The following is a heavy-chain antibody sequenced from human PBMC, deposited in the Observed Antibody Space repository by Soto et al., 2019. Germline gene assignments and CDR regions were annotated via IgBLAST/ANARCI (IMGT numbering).Heavy chain of an antibody. D-gene: IGHD4-17*01. CDR3: ASGELGATNEYWFDS. V-gene: IGHV4-59*01. J-gene: IGHJ5*01. CDR1: GGSISSYY. CDR2: IYYSGST. Sequence: SETLSLTCTVSGGSISSYYWSWIRQPPGKGLEWIGYIYYSGSTNYNPSLKSRVTISVDTSKNQFSLKLGSVTAADTAVYYCASGELGATNEYWFDSWGQGTLVTVSS.